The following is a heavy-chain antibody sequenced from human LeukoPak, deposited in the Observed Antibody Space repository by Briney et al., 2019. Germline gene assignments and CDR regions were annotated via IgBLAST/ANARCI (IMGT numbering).Heavy chain of an antibody. V-gene: IGHV4-39*07. D-gene: IGHD3-3*01. Sequence: SETLSLTCTVSGGSISSSSYYWGWIRQPPGKGLEWIGSIYYSGSTYYNPSLKSRVTISVDTSKNQFSLKLSSVTAADTAVYYCARGGRDFWSGYLDWFDPWGQGTLVTVSS. J-gene: IGHJ5*02. CDR3: ARGGRDFWSGYLDWFDP. CDR2: IYYSGST. CDR1: GGSISSSSYY.